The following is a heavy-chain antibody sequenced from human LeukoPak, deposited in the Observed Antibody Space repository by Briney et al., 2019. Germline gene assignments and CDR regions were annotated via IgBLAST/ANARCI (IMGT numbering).Heavy chain of an antibody. CDR1: GGSISSYY. CDR2: IYYSGST. V-gene: IGHV4-59*12. J-gene: IGHJ4*02. CDR3: ARGPRIYYDFWSGYFRKAQYYFDY. Sequence: PSETLSLTCTVSGGSISSYYWSWIRQPPGKGLEWIGHIYYSGSTNYNPSLKSRVTISVDTSKNQFSLKLSSVTAADTAVYYCARGPRIYYDFWSGYFRKAQYYFDYWGQGTLVTVSS. D-gene: IGHD3-3*01.